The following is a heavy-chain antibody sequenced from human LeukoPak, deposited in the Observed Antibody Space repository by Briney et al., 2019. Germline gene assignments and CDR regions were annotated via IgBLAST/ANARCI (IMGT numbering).Heavy chain of an antibody. J-gene: IGHJ5*02. CDR1: GDSVSSNSVT. D-gene: IGHD2-2*01. CDR3: ARRLTQYDCFDP. Sequence: LSLTCAISGDSVSSNSVTWNWIRQSPSSGLEWLGRTYYRSTWYNDYAVSVRGRITVNPDTSKNQFSLHLNSVTPEDTAVYYCARRLTQYDCFDPWGQGILVTVSS. V-gene: IGHV6-1*01. CDR2: TYYRSTWYN.